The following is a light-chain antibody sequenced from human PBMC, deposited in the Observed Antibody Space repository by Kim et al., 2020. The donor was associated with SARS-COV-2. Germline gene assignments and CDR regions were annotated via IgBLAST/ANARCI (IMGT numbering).Light chain of an antibody. J-gene: IGLJ3*02. CDR2: GNS. CDR3: QSYDSSLGVV. CDR1: SSNIGGGYD. Sequence: QSVLTQPPSVSGAPGQRVTISCTGSSSNIGGGYDVCWYQQFPGTPPKLLIFGNSDRPSGVPDRFSGSKSGTSASLAISRLQAEDEADYYCQSYDSSLGVVLGGGTQLTVL. V-gene: IGLV1-40*01.